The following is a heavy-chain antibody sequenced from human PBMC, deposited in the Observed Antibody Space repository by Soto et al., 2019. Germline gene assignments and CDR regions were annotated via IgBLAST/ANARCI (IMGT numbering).Heavy chain of an antibody. J-gene: IGHJ6*02. V-gene: IGHV4-30-2*01. Sequence: SETLSLTCAVSGGSISSGGYSWSWIRQPPGKGLEWIGYIYHSGSTYYNPSPKSRVTISVDRSKNQFSLKLSSVTAADTAVYYCARVASYYYYGMDVWGQGTTVTVSS. CDR2: IYHSGST. CDR1: GGSISSGGYS. CDR3: ARVASYYYYGMDV.